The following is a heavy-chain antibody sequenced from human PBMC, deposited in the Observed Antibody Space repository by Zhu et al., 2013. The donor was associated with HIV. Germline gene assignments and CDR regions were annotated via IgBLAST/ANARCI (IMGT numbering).Heavy chain of an antibody. Sequence: QVQLVQSGAELKKPGASVKVSCKASGYTFTSYYMHWVRQAPGQGLEWMGIINPSGGSTRYAQKFQGRVTMTRDTSTRTVYMELSSLRSEDTAVYFCARDLRLTAFNYPDGRNYYYAFDIWGQGTMVTVSS. CDR1: GYTFTSYY. CDR3: ARDLRLTAFNYPDGRNYYYAFDI. D-gene: IGHD3-22*01. J-gene: IGHJ3*02. V-gene: IGHV1-46*01. CDR2: INPSGGST.